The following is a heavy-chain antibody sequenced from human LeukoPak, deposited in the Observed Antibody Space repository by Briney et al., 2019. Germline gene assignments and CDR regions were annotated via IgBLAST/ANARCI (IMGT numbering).Heavy chain of an antibody. CDR1: GFTFDDYG. D-gene: IGHD6-13*01. V-gene: IGHV3-20*04. CDR2: INWNGGST. Sequence: GGSLRLSCAASGFTFDDYGMSWVRQVPGKGLEWVSNINWNGGSTGYADSVKGRFTISRDNAKNSLYLQMNSLRAEDTAVYYCARDPGYSSSWYYYYYYMDVWGKGTTVTISS. CDR3: ARDPGYSSSWYYYYYYMDV. J-gene: IGHJ6*03.